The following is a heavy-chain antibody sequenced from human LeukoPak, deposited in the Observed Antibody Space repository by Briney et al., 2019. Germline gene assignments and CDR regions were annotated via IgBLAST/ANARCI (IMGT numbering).Heavy chain of an antibody. Sequence: GGSLRLSCAASGFIFNHHAMHWVRQAPGKGLEWVAVIWSDKSNKFYADSVRDRFTISRDDSRKTVYLQMEKMTAEDTAFYYCAKDAQRGFDYSNSLEYWGQGALVTVAS. D-gene: IGHD4-11*01. J-gene: IGHJ4*02. CDR1: GFIFNHHA. CDR2: IWSDKSNK. V-gene: IGHV3-33*06. CDR3: AKDAQRGFDYSNSLEY.